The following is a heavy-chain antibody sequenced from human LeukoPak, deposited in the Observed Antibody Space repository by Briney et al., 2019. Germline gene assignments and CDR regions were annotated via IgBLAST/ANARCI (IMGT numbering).Heavy chain of an antibody. CDR2: LISTGRYI. J-gene: IGHJ6*02. CDR1: GFTFSSYS. V-gene: IGHV3-21*06. CDR3: AREPYGNYGLDV. Sequence: GGSLRLSCVASGFTFSSYSMNWVRQAPGKGLEYFSSLISTGRYIYYADSLKGRFTISRDNAKNSLYLQMNSLRAEDTAVYYCAREPYGNYGLDVWGQGTTVTVSS. D-gene: IGHD4-17*01.